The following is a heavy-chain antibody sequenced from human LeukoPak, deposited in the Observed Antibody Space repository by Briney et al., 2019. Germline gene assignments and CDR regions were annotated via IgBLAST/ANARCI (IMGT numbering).Heavy chain of an antibody. V-gene: IGHV4-59*01. CDR2: IYYSGTT. Sequence: SETLSLTRTDSEGSISSYYGSWIRQPPKKRQEWKGYIYYSGTTNYKPSPKSRVTISVDTTKNQLCLKLSSVTAADTAVYYCARDGKYYYYGMDVWGQGTTVTVSS. CDR1: EGSISSYY. J-gene: IGHJ6*02. CDR3: ARDGKYYYYGMDV. D-gene: IGHD1-14*01.